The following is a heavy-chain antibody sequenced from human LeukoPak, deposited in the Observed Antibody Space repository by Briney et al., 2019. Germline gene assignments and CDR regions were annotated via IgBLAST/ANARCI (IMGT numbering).Heavy chain of an antibody. Sequence: GGSLRLSCAASGFTVSSNHMNWVRQAPGKGLEWVSVIFTGGSTYYTDSVKGRFTMSRDNSKNTLYLQMNSLSVEDTAIYYCAKNRGGGYLDYWGQGTLVAVSS. D-gene: IGHD2-15*01. CDR2: IFTGGST. CDR3: AKNRGGGYLDY. J-gene: IGHJ4*02. V-gene: IGHV3-66*01. CDR1: GFTVSSNH.